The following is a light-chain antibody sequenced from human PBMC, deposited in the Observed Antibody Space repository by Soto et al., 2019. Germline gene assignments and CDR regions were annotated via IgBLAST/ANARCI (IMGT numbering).Light chain of an antibody. Sequence: EIVLTQSPATLSLSPGERATLSCRASQSVSSYLAWYQQKPGQAPMLLIYDASLRANGVPARFGGSGSGTDFTLTINSLEPEDFAVYYCQQRNVWPPITFGQGTRLENK. CDR2: DAS. CDR1: QSVSSY. V-gene: IGKV3-11*01. J-gene: IGKJ5*01. CDR3: QQRNVWPPIT.